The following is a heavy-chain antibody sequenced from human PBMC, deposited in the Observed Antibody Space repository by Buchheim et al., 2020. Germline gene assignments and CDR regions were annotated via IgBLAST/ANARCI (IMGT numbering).Heavy chain of an antibody. CDR2: INSDGSST. CDR1: GFTFSSYW. D-gene: IGHD3-16*01. V-gene: IGHV3-74*01. J-gene: IGHJ2*01. CDR3: ARKGPLGLNGYFDL. Sequence: EVQLVESGGGLVQPGGSLRLSCAASGFTFSSYWMHWVRQAPGTGLEWVSRINSDGSSTSHADSVKGRFTISRDNAKNTLYLRMNSLRAEDTAVYYCARKGPLGLNGYFDLCGRGTL.